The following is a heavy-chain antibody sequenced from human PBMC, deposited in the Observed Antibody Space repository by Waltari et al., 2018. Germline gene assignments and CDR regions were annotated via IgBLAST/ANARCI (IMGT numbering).Heavy chain of an antibody. Sequence: QVQLQQWGAGLLKPSETLSLTCAVYGGSFSGYYWSWIRQPPGKGLEWIGEINHSGSNNYNPSLKSRVTISVDTSKNQFSLKLSSVTAADTAVYYCARHDDAWYFDLWGRGTLVTVSS. CDR3: ARHDDAWYFDL. CDR2: INHSGSN. CDR1: GGSFSGYY. V-gene: IGHV4-34*01. J-gene: IGHJ2*01. D-gene: IGHD3-16*01.